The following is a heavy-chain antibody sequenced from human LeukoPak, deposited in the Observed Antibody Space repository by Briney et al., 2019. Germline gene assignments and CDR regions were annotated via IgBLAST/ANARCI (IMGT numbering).Heavy chain of an antibody. CDR1: GFTFSSYS. CDR3: ARNTYSYGPRFDY. J-gene: IGHJ4*02. D-gene: IGHD5-18*01. V-gene: IGHV3-21*01. Sequence: PGGSLRLSCAASGFTFSSYSMNWVRQAPGKGLEWVSSISSSSSYIYYADSVKGRFTISRDNAKNSLYLQMNSLGAEDTAVYYCARNTYSYGPRFDYWGQGTLVTVSS. CDR2: ISSSSSYI.